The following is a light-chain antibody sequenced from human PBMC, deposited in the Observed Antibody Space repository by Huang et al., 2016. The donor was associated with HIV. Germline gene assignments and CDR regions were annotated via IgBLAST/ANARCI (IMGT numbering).Light chain of an antibody. V-gene: IGKV1-39*01. J-gene: IGKJ5*01. Sequence: IQMTQSPTSLSASVGDRVFISCRTSQSVGTYLNWYQQKPGKAPKLLISSASTLHSGVPSRFSGGGSGTVFTLTIRGLQSDDFATYFGQQSYGALSSFGPGTRL. CDR1: QSVGTY. CDR2: SAS. CDR3: QQSYGALSS.